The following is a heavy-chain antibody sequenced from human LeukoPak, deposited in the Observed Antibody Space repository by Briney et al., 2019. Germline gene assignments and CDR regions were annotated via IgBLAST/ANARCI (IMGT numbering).Heavy chain of an antibody. CDR3: ARHYGDYPLYFDY. CDR2: IYYSGST. J-gene: IGHJ4*02. CDR1: GTSITSYY. D-gene: IGHD4-17*01. Sequence: SSETLSLTCTVSGTSITSYYWSWIRQPPGKGLEWIGYIYYSGSTNYNPSLKSRVTISVDTSRNQFSLKLSSVTAADTAVYYCARHYGDYPLYFDYWGQGTLVTVSS. V-gene: IGHV4-59*08.